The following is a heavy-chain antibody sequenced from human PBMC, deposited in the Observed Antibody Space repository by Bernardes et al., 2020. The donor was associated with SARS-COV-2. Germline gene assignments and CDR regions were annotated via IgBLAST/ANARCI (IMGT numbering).Heavy chain of an antibody. D-gene: IGHD3-22*01. Sequence: GGSLRLSCAASGFTFSSYAMHWVRQAPGKGLEWVAVISYDGSNKYYADSVKGRFTISRDNSKNTLYLQMNSLRAEDTAVYYCARPNSGYYWSPGMDVWGQGTTVTVSS. J-gene: IGHJ6*02. CDR1: GFTFSSYA. V-gene: IGHV3-30-3*01. CDR3: ARPNSGYYWSPGMDV. CDR2: ISYDGSNK.